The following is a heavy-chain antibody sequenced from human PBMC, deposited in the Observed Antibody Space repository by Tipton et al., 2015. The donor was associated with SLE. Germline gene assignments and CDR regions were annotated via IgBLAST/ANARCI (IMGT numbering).Heavy chain of an antibody. V-gene: IGHV4-59*08. CDR2: IYYSGST. J-gene: IGHJ4*02. Sequence: TLSLTCSVSGDSVANSYWSWIRQSPGRGLEWIGYIYYSGSTDYNPSLKSRVTISLDKSKNQFSLKLNSVTASDTAVNYCARAYTYGYPYFDYWGQGTLVTVSS. CDR1: GDSVANSY. D-gene: IGHD2-21*01. CDR3: ARAYTYGYPYFDY.